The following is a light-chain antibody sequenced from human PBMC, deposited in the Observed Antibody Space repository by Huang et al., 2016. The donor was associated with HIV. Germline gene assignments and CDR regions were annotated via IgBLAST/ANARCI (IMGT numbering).Light chain of an antibody. V-gene: IGKV1-5*01. CDR2: DAS. J-gene: IGKJ1*01. CDR1: QSISSW. CDR3: QQYNSSPWT. Sequence: DIQMTQSPSTLSASVGDRVTITCRASQSISSWLAWYQQKPGKAPKLLIYDASRLESGVPSRFSGSGSGTEFTLTISSLQPDNFATYYCQQYNSSPWTFGQGTKVEIK.